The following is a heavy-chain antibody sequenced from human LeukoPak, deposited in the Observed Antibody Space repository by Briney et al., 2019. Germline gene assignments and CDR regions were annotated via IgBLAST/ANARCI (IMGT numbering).Heavy chain of an antibody. V-gene: IGHV4-59*01. Sequence: PSETLSLTCSVTGVSITDYYRSWIRQPPGKGLEWIGYIYYKGYTNYSPSLKSRVTISMDTSKSQFSLKLRSVTAADTAVYYCASTPLSDLDIWGQGTMVIVSS. CDR3: ASTPLSDLDI. CDR1: GVSITDYY. J-gene: IGHJ3*02. CDR2: IYYKGYT.